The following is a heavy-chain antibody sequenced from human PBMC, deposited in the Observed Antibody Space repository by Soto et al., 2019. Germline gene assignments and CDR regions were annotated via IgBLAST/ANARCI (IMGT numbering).Heavy chain of an antibody. V-gene: IGHV1-18*01. CDR1: GYTFTSYG. CDR3: ASPDPCGWGGALDY. Sequence: QVQLVQSGAEVKKPGASVKVSCKASGYTFTSYGISWVRQAPGQGLEWMGWISNYNGNTNYAQKLQGRVTMTTDTXXSTADMGRSSLRSDGTAVYYCASPDPCGWGGALDYWGQGTLVTVSS. J-gene: IGHJ4*02. CDR2: ISNYNGNT. D-gene: IGHD6-19*01.